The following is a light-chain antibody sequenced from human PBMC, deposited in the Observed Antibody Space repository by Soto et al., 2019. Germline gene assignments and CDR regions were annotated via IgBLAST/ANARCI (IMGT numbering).Light chain of an antibody. CDR1: QGIRND. Sequence: AIQMTQSPSSLSASVGDRVTITCRASQGIRNDLGWYQQKPGKAPKLLIYDASILENGVPSRFSGSGSGTEFALTISSLQADDFAIYYCQQYNSYPPNFGGGTTVEIK. V-gene: IGKV1-6*01. CDR3: QQYNSYPPN. J-gene: IGKJ4*01. CDR2: DAS.